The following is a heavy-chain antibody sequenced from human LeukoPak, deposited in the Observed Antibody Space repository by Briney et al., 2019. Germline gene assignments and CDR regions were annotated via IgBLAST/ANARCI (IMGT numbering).Heavy chain of an antibody. Sequence: GGSLRLSCAASGFTFSSYWMSWVRQAPGKGLEWVANIKQDGSEKYYVDSVKGRFTISRDNAKNSLYLQMNSLRAEDTAVYYCASQGGSTVTGTYYYYYYGMDVWGQGTTVTVSS. V-gene: IGHV3-7*01. CDR1: GFTFSSYW. J-gene: IGHJ6*02. CDR3: ASQGGSTVTGTYYYYYYGMDV. CDR2: IKQDGSEK. D-gene: IGHD4-11*01.